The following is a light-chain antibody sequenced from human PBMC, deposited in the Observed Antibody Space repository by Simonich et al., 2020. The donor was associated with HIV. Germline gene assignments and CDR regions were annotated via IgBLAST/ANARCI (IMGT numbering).Light chain of an antibody. CDR1: SPNIGTNS. CDR2: RNS. CDR3: ATWDDSLSGPV. J-gene: IGLJ3*02. V-gene: IGLV1-47*01. Sequence: QSVLTQPPSASGTPGQRVTIICSGSSPNIGTNSVYWYQQLPGTAPKLLLYRNSQRPSGVPDRFSGSKSGTSASLAISGLRSDDEAHYYCATWDDSLSGPVFGGGTKLTVL.